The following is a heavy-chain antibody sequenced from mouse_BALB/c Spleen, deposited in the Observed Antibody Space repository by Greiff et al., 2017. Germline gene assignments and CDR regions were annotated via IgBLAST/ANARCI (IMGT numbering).Heavy chain of an antibody. Sequence: VQLKQSGPELVKPGASVKMSCKASGYTFTSYVMHWVKQKPGQGLEWIGYINPYNDGTKYNEKFKGKATLTSDKSSSTAYMELSSLTSEDSAVYYCAPYGNYYAMDYWGQGTSVTVSS. CDR1: GYTFTSYV. CDR2: INPYNDGT. D-gene: IGHD2-1*01. CDR3: APYGNYYAMDY. J-gene: IGHJ4*01. V-gene: IGHV1-14*01.